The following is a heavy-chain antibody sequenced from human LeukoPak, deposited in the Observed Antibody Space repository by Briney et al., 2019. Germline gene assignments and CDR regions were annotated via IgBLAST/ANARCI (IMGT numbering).Heavy chain of an antibody. Sequence: QSGGSLRLSCAASGFTFSSYWMHWVRQAPGKGLVWVSRINTDGSSTSYADSVKGRFTISRDNSKNTLYLQMNSLRAEDTAVYYCAKDYGRGSYITWGQGTLVTVSS. D-gene: IGHD1-26*01. CDR3: AKDYGRGSYIT. V-gene: IGHV3-74*01. CDR1: GFTFSSYW. J-gene: IGHJ4*02. CDR2: INTDGSST.